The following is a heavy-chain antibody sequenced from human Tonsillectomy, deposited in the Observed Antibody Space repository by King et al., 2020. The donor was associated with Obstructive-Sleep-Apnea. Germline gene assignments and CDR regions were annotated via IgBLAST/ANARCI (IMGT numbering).Heavy chain of an antibody. CDR3: ASQHYDILTGYSPGAFDI. J-gene: IGHJ3*02. CDR2: IYSSGST. V-gene: IGHV4-59*01. CDR1: GGSISSYY. D-gene: IGHD3-9*01. Sequence: LQLQESGPGLVKPSETLSLTCTVSGGSISSYYWSWIRQPPGKGLEWIGYIYSSGSTNYNPSLTLRVTLSVDTSKNQFSLKLSSVTAADTAVYYCASQHYDILTGYSPGAFDIWGQGTMVTVSS.